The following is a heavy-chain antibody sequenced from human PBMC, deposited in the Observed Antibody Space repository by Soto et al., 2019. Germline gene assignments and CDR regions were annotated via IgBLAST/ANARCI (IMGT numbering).Heavy chain of an antibody. D-gene: IGHD3-10*01. CDR2: INHNQYT. J-gene: IGHJ5*02. CDR3: ARTTFYYGAGSPSHHWFDP. Sequence: KPSETLSLTCSVSGGSMTNNNWWSWVRQPPGKGLQWIGEINHNQYTTYNPSFKSRVSISMETSKHQFSLKLSSVTAADTAIYYCARTTFYYGAGSPSHHWFDPWGQGTLVTVSS. CDR1: GGSMTNNNW. V-gene: IGHV4-4*02.